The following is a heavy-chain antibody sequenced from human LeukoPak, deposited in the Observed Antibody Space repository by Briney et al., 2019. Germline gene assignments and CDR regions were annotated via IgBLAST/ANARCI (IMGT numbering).Heavy chain of an antibody. CDR3: ARDPNVARYSSSSNWFDP. Sequence: GASVKVSCKASGGTFSSYAISWVRQAPGQGLEWMGGIIPIFGTANYAQKFQGRVTITADESTSTAYMELSSLRSEDTAVCYCARDPNVARYSSSSNWFDPWGQGTLVTVSS. V-gene: IGHV1-69*01. CDR2: IIPIFGTA. J-gene: IGHJ5*02. D-gene: IGHD6-13*01. CDR1: GGTFSSYA.